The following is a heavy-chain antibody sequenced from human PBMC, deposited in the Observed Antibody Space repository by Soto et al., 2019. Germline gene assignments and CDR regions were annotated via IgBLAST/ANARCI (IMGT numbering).Heavy chain of an antibody. CDR1: GFSITTRAMC. CDR3: ARIHGPSGHYHLDV. Sequence: SGPTLVNPTQTLTLTCTFSGFSITTRAMCVSWIRQPPGKALEWLALIDWADDKYYSTSLKTRLTISKDTSKNQVVLTMTNVDPVDTATYYCARIHGPSGHYHLDVWGQGTLVPVSS. J-gene: IGHJ4*02. D-gene: IGHD6-19*01. CDR2: IDWADDK. V-gene: IGHV2-70*13.